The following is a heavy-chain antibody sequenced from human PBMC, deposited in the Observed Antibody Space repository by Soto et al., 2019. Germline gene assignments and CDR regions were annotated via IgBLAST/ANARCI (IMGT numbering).Heavy chain of an antibody. CDR1: GYSFTIYW. J-gene: IGHJ6*02. D-gene: IGHD2-2*02. CDR2: IDPSDSYT. V-gene: IGHV5-10-1*01. CDR3: ARYXSSTSCYTDYYYYGMDV. Sequence: GESLKISCKGSGYSFTIYWISWVRQMPGKGLEWMGRIDPSDSYTNYSPSFQGHVTISADKSISTAYLQWSSLKASDTAMYYCARYXSSTSCYTDYYYYGMDVWGQGTTVTVSS.